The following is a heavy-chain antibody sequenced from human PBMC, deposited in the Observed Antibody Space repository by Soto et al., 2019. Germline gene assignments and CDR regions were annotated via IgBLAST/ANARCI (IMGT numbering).Heavy chain of an antibody. CDR2: IYYSGST. CDR1: GGSISSYY. V-gene: IGHV4-59*01. Sequence: SETLSLTCTVSGGSISSYYLSWIRQPPGKGLEWIGYIYYSGSTNYNPSLKSRVTISVDTSKNQFSLKLSSVTAADTAVYYCARSYCSGGSCYGYWGQGTLVTVSS. D-gene: IGHD2-15*01. CDR3: ARSYCSGGSCYGY. J-gene: IGHJ4*02.